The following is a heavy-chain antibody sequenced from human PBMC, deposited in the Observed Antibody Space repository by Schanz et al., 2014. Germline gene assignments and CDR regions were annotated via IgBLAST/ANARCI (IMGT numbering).Heavy chain of an antibody. V-gene: IGHV3-48*01. D-gene: IGHD1-26*01. Sequence: EVQLVESGGGLIQPGGSLRLSCAASGFGFSSYSMNWVRQAPGKGLEWVSYISGSSRTIYYADSMKGRFTVSRDTAENARYLQMNSLRAEDTGLYFCARGGSGSHYRLDYWGQGTLVTVSS. CDR3: ARGGSGSHYRLDY. CDR2: ISGSSRTI. CDR1: GFGFSSYS. J-gene: IGHJ4*02.